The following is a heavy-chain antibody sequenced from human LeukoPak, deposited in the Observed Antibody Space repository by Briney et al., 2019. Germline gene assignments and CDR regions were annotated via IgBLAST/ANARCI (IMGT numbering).Heavy chain of an antibody. CDR3: AKEKTSSIAARPENYFDY. D-gene: IGHD6-6*01. CDR2: ISGSGGST. J-gene: IGHJ4*02. V-gene: IGHV3-23*01. CDR1: GFTVSSNY. Sequence: GGPLRLSCAASGFTVSSNYMSWVRQAPGKGLERVSAISGSGGSTYYADSVKGRFTISRDNSKNTLYLQMNSLRAEDTAVYYCAKEKTSSIAARPENYFDYRGQGTLVTVSS.